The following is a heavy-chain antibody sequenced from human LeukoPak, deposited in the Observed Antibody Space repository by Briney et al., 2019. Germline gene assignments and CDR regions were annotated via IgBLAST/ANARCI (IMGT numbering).Heavy chain of an antibody. CDR1: GGSISNYY. D-gene: IGHD3-22*01. CDR2: IYYSGSS. CDR3: AREWDDSSGYVDY. Sequence: PSETLSLTCTVSGGSISNYYWSWIRQPPGKGLEWIGYIYYSGSSNYSPSLKSRVTIAFDSSKNQFSLKLNSVTAADTAVYYCAREWDDSSGYVDYWGQGTLVTVSS. J-gene: IGHJ4*02. V-gene: IGHV4-59*01.